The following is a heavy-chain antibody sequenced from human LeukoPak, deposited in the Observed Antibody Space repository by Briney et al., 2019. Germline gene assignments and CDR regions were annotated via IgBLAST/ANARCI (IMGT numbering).Heavy chain of an antibody. J-gene: IGHJ4*02. Sequence: ASVKVSCKASGYIFTTYYMHWVRQAPGQGLEWMGIINPSGGSTSYAQKFQCRVTMTGDTSTSTVYMELSSLRSEDTAVYYCAREFGLNWGFDYWGQGIQVTVSS. V-gene: IGHV1-46*01. CDR3: AREFGLNWGFDY. CDR1: GYIFTTYY. D-gene: IGHD7-27*01. CDR2: INPSGGST.